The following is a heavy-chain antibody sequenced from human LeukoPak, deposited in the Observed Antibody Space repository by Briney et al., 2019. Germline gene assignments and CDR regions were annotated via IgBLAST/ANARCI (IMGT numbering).Heavy chain of an antibody. D-gene: IGHD3-22*01. J-gene: IGHJ6*02. V-gene: IGHV3-23*01. Sequence: PGGSLRLSCAASGFTFSSYAMSWVRQAPGKGLEWVSAISGSGGSPYYADSVKGRFTISRDNSKNTLYLQMNSLRAEDTAVYYCARSPGYDSSGSTPDYYYGMDVWGQGTTVTVSS. CDR3: ARSPGYDSSGSTPDYYYGMDV. CDR2: ISGSGGSP. CDR1: GFTFSSYA.